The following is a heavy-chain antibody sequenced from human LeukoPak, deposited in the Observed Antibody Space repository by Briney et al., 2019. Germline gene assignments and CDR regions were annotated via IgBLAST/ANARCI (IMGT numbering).Heavy chain of an antibody. Sequence: GGSLRLSCAASGFTFSSYEMNWVRQAPGKGLEWVSYISSSGSNIYYADSVKGRFTISRDNSKNTLYLQMNSLRAEYTAVYYCAKDKTTVTTFWFDPWGQGTLVTVSS. CDR1: GFTFSSYE. CDR2: ISSSGSNI. D-gene: IGHD4-17*01. CDR3: AKDKTTVTTFWFDP. J-gene: IGHJ5*02. V-gene: IGHV3-48*03.